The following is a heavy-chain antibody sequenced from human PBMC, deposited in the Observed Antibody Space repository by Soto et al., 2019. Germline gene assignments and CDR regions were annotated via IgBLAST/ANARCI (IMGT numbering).Heavy chain of an antibody. CDR2: INHSGST. CDR1: GGSFSGYY. Sequence: QVQLQQWGAGLLKPSETLSLTCAVYGGSFSGYYWSWIRQPPGKGLEWIGEINHSGSTNYNPSLKSRVTISVDTSKSQFSLKLSSVTAADTAVYYCARGRRWYCSGGSCSRYYYYYYGMDVWGQGTTVTVSS. D-gene: IGHD2-15*01. V-gene: IGHV4-34*01. CDR3: ARGRRWYCSGGSCSRYYYYYYGMDV. J-gene: IGHJ6*02.